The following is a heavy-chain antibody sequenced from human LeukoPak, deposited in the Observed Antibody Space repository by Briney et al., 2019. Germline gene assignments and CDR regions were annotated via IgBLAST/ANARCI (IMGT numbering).Heavy chain of an antibody. CDR1: GGSISSSSSY. Sequence: SETLSLTCTVSGGSISSSSSYWGWVRQPPGKGLEWIGSIYYSGSTYYNPSLKSRVTISVDTSKNQFSLKLSSVTAADTAVYYCARLPDYDSSGYKAYWGQGTLVTVSS. D-gene: IGHD3-22*01. CDR3: ARLPDYDSSGYKAY. V-gene: IGHV4-39*01. J-gene: IGHJ4*02. CDR2: IYYSGST.